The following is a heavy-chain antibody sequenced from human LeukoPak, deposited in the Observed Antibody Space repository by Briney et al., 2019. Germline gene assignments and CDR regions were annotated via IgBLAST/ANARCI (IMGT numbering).Heavy chain of an antibody. CDR2: IIPILGIA. V-gene: IGHV1-69*04. CDR1: GGTFSSYA. D-gene: IGHD1-26*01. J-gene: IGHJ4*02. Sequence: SVKDSCKASGGTFSSYAISWVRQAPGQGLEWMGRIIPILGIANYAQKFQGRVTITADKSTSTAYMELSSLRSEDTAVYYCARARAAGATTHIDYWGQGTLVTVSS. CDR3: ARARAAGATTHIDY.